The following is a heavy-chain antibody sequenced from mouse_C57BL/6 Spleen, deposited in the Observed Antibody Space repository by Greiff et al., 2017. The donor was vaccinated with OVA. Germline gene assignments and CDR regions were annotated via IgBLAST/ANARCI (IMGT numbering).Heavy chain of an antibody. CDR2: IDPENGDT. V-gene: IGHV14-4*01. CDR1: GFNIKDDY. Sequence: VQLQQSGAELVRPGASVKLSCTASGFNIKDDYMHWVKQRPEQGLEWIGWIDPENGDTEYASKFQGKATITADTSSNTAYLQLSCLTSEDTAVYYCTISSYFDVWGTGTTVTVSS. J-gene: IGHJ1*03. CDR3: TISSYFDV.